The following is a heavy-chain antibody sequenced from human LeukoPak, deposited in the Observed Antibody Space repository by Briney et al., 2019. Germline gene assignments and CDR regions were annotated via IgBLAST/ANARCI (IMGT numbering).Heavy chain of an antibody. CDR3: ASDRPNNYDSSGYFDY. D-gene: IGHD3-22*01. CDR2: ISYDGSNK. CDR1: GFTFSSYA. V-gene: IGHV3-30*01. Sequence: PGRSLRLSCAASGFTFSSYAMHWVRQAPGKGLEWVAVISYDGSNKYYADSVKGRFTISRDNSKNTLYLQMNSLRAEDTAVYYCASDRPNNYDSSGYFDYWGQGTLVTVSS. J-gene: IGHJ4*02.